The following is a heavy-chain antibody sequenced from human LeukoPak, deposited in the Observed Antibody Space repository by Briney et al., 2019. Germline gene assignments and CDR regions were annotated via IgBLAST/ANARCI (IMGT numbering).Heavy chain of an antibody. D-gene: IGHD4-17*01. Sequence: PGGSLRLSCAASGFTFSSYWMNWARQAPGKGLEWVASINHNGNVNYYVDSVKGRFTISRDNAKNSLYLQMTSLRTEDTALYYCAKEARSDGDYFDPWGQGTLVTVSS. CDR1: GFTFSSYW. V-gene: IGHV3-7*03. J-gene: IGHJ5*02. CDR3: AKEARSDGDYFDP. CDR2: INHNGNVN.